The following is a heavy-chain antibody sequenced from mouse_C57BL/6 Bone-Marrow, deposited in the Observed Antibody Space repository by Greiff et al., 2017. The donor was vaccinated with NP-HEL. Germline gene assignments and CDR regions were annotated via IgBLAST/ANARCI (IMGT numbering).Heavy chain of an antibody. V-gene: IGHV1-69*01. J-gene: IGHJ1*03. CDR2: IDPSVSYT. Sequence: VQLQQPGAELVMPGASVKLSCKASGYTFTSYWMNWVKQRTGQGLEWIGEIDPSVSYTNYNQKFKGKSTLTVAKSSSTAYMQLSSLTTEDSAVYFCARYVSSHWCFDVWDTGTTVTVSS. CDR3: ARYVSSHWCFDV. D-gene: IGHD1-1*01. CDR1: GYTFTSYW.